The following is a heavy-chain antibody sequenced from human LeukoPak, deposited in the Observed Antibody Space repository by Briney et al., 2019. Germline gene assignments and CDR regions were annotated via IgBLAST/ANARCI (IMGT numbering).Heavy chain of an antibody. D-gene: IGHD4/OR15-4a*01. V-gene: IGHV3-21*01. CDR1: GFTFSSYS. Sequence: SGGSLRLSCAASGFTFSSYSMNWVRQAPGKGLEWVSSISSSSSYIYYADSVKGRFTISRDNAKNSLYLQMNSLRAEDTAVYYCARSLGANYGDAFDIWGQGTMVTVSS. J-gene: IGHJ3*02. CDR2: ISSSSSYI. CDR3: ARSLGANYGDAFDI.